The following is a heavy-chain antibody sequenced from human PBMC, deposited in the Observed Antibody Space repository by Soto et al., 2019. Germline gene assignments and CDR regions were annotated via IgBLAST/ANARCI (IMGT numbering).Heavy chain of an antibody. CDR2: ISAYSGHT. CDR3: ARRPHLADNVELDY. D-gene: IGHD6-19*01. Sequence: QVQLVQSGAEVKKPGASVTVSCQASGYTFTNYGINWVRQAPGQGLEWMGWISAYSGHTNYAQKLQDRVTMTTDTSTSTAYMALRSLRSDDTAVYYCARRPHLADNVELDYWGQGTLVTVSS. V-gene: IGHV1-18*01. J-gene: IGHJ4*02. CDR1: GYTFTNYG.